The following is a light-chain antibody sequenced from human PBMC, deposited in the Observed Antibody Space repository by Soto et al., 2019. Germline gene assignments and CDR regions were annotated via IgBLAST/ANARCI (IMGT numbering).Light chain of an antibody. CDR1: QSVPKNY. V-gene: IGKV3-20*01. J-gene: IGKJ1*01. Sequence: DIVLTQSPGTLSLSPGERATLSCRASQSVPKNYLAWYQQKAGQARRVLIYGPSSRATGIPDRFSGSGSGTDFTLSISRLEPEDFAVYYCHQYATSPQTFGQGTKVEVK. CDR2: GPS. CDR3: HQYATSPQT.